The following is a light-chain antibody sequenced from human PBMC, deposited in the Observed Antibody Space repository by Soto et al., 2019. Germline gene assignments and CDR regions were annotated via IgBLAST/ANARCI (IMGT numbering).Light chain of an antibody. CDR1: QGIRNF. Sequence: DIQMTQSPKSLSASVGDRVTITCRTSQGIRNFVAWYQQKPGKAPKLLIDAASTLQSGVPSRFSGSGSGTDFTLTINSLQPEDVATYSCQKYSSVPVFGPGTKVEIK. CDR2: AAS. V-gene: IGKV1-27*01. CDR3: QKYSSVPV. J-gene: IGKJ3*01.